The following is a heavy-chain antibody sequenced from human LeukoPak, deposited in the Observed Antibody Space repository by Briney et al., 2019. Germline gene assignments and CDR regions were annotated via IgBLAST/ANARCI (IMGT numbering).Heavy chain of an antibody. J-gene: IGHJ4*02. V-gene: IGHV4-34*01. CDR1: GGSFSGYY. CDR3: AKYSSSWYWIIDY. Sequence: SETLSLTCAVYGGSFSGYYCSWIRQPPGKGLEWIGEINHSGSTNYNPSLKSRVTISVDTSKNQFSLKLSSVTAADTAVYYCAKYSSSWYWIIDYWGQGTLVTVSS. D-gene: IGHD6-13*01. CDR2: INHSGST.